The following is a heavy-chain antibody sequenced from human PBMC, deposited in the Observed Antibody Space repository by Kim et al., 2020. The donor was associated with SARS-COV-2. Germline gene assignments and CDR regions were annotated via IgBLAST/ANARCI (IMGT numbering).Heavy chain of an antibody. J-gene: IGHJ4*02. Sequence: GGSLRLSFTASGFTFGDYAMSWFRQAPGKGLEWVGFIRSKAYGGTTEYAASVKGRFTISRDDSKSIAYLQMNSLKTEDTAVYYCTTFHYDFWSGYFGDYWGQGTLVTVSS. D-gene: IGHD3-3*01. CDR1: GFTFGDYA. V-gene: IGHV3-49*03. CDR3: TTFHYDFWSGYFGDY. CDR2: IRSKAYGGTT.